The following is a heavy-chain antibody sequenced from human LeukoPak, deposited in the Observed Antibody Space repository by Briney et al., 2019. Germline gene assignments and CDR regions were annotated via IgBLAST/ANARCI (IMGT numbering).Heavy chain of an antibody. CDR3: ARVWSFVSL. Sequence: SETLSLTCTVSGGSISSGSYYWSWIRQPAGKGLEWIGRIYTSGSTNYNPSLKSRVTISVDTSKNQFSLKLSSVTAADTAVYYCARVWSFVSLWGKGTTVTVSS. CDR2: IYTSGST. V-gene: IGHV4-61*02. CDR1: GGSISSGSYY. D-gene: IGHD2-21*01. J-gene: IGHJ6*04.